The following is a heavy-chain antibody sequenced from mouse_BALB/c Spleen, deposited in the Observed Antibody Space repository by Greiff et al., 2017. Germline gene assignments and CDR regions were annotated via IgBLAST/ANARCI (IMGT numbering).Heavy chain of an antibody. D-gene: IGHD2-3*01. CDR2: IDPENGNT. Sequence: VQLQQSGAELVRPGALVKLSCKASGFNFKDYYMHWVKQRPEQGLEWIGWIDPENGNTIYDPKFQGKASITADTSSNTAYLQLSSLTSEDTAVYYCARGLLGWYFDVWGAGTTVTVSS. CDR3: ARGLLGWYFDV. CDR1: GFNFKDYY. V-gene: IGHV14-1*02. J-gene: IGHJ1*01.